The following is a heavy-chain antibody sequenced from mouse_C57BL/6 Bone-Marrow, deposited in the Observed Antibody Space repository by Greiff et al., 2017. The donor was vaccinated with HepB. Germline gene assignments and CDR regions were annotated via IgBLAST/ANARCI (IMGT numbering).Heavy chain of an antibody. V-gene: IGHV5-17*01. CDR2: ISSGSSNI. CDR3: ARSGNPWNYFDY. Sequence: EVKVEESGGGLVKPGGSLKLSCAASGFTFSDYGMHWVRQAPEKGLEWVAYISSGSSNIYYADTVKGRFTISRDNAKNTLFLQMTSRRSEDTAMYYCARSGNPWNYFDYWGQGTTLTVSS. J-gene: IGHJ2*01. CDR1: GFTFSDYG. D-gene: IGHD1-3*01.